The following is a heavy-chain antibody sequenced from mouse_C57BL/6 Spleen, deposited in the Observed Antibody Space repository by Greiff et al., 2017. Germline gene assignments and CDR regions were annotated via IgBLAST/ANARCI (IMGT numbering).Heavy chain of an antibody. CDR2: IDPGDGDT. J-gene: IGHJ3*01. V-gene: IGHV1-80*01. CDR1: GYAFSSYW. Sequence: QVQLQQSGAELVKPGASVKISCKASGYAFSSYWMNWVKQRPGKGLEWIGQIDPGDGDTYYTGNVKGKATLTADKSSSTAYMQLSSLTSDDTALYFSAREITTVVAPFAYWGQGTLVTVSA. D-gene: IGHD1-1*01. CDR3: AREITTVVAPFAY.